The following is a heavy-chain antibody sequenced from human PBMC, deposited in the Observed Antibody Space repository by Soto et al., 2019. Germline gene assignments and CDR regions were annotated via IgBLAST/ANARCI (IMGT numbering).Heavy chain of an antibody. CDR1: GGSISSGGYY. CDR2: IYYSGST. Sequence: TLSLTCTVSGGSISSGGYYWSWIRQHPGKGLEWIGYIYYSGSTYYNPSLKSRVTISVDTSKNQFSLKLSSVTAADTAVYYCARSSKLLWFGELSINPYYFDYWGQGTLVTVSS. J-gene: IGHJ4*02. CDR3: ARSSKLLWFGELSINPYYFDY. V-gene: IGHV4-31*03. D-gene: IGHD3-10*01.